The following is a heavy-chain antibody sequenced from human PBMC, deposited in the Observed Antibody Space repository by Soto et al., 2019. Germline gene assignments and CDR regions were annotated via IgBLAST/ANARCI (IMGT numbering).Heavy chain of an antibody. Sequence: EVQLVESGGGLVKPGGSLRLSCAASGFTFSSYSMNWVRQAPGKGLEWVSSISSSSSYIYYADSVKGRFTISRDNAKNSLYLQMNSLSAEDTAVYYCARDDRGDYSDYWGQGTLVTVSS. CDR2: ISSSSSYI. CDR3: ARDDRGDYSDY. J-gene: IGHJ4*02. V-gene: IGHV3-21*01. D-gene: IGHD3-10*01. CDR1: GFTFSSYS.